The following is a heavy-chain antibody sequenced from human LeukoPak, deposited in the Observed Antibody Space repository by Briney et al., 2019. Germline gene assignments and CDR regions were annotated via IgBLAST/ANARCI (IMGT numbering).Heavy chain of an antibody. Sequence: SETLSLTCTVSGGSISSSSYYWGWTRQPPGKGLEWIGSIYYSGSTYYNPSLKSRVTIPVDTSKNQFSLKLSSVTAADTAVYYCARRTVWSGCRIFDYWGQGTLVTVSS. J-gene: IGHJ4*02. D-gene: IGHD3-3*01. CDR3: ARRTVWSGCRIFDY. CDR1: GGSISSSSYY. CDR2: IYYSGST. V-gene: IGHV4-39*01.